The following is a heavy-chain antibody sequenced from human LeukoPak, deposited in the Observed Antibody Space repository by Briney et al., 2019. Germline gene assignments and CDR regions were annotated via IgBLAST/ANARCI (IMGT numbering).Heavy chain of an antibody. CDR2: IYYSGST. D-gene: IGHD6-13*01. V-gene: IGHV4-59*01. J-gene: IGHJ4*02. CDR1: GGSISSYY. Sequence: SETLSLTCTVSGGSISSYYWSWIRQPPGKGLEWIGYIYYSGSTNYNPSPKSRVTISVDTSKNQFSLKLSSVTAADTAVYYCARGRIAAAGTLGYFDYWGQGTLVTVSS. CDR3: ARGRIAAAGTLGYFDY.